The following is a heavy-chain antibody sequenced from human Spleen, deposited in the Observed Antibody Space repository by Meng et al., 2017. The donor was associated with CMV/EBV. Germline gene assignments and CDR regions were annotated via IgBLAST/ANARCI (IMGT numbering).Heavy chain of an antibody. D-gene: IGHD4-11*01. CDR1: GGSVSSGSYY. CDR3: ARVFTVTRGFDY. CDR2: IYYSGST. V-gene: IGHV4-61*01. J-gene: IGHJ4*02. Sequence: VSGGSVSSGSYYWSWIRQPPGEGLEWIGYIYYSGSTNYSPSLKRRVTISVDTSKNQFSLKLSSVTAADTAVYYCARVFTVTRGFDYWGQGTLVTVSS.